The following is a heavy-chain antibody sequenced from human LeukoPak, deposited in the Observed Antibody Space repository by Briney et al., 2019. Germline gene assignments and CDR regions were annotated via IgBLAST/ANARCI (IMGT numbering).Heavy chain of an antibody. CDR2: IYYSGST. Sequence: KSSETLSLTCTVSGGSISSGGYYWSWIRQHPGKGLEWIGYIYYSGSTYYNPSFKSRVTISVDTSKNQFSLKLSSVTAADTAVYYCARERGGSPYYFDYWGQGTLVTVSS. J-gene: IGHJ4*02. CDR1: GGSISSGGYY. CDR3: ARERGGSPYYFDY. D-gene: IGHD1-26*01. V-gene: IGHV4-31*03.